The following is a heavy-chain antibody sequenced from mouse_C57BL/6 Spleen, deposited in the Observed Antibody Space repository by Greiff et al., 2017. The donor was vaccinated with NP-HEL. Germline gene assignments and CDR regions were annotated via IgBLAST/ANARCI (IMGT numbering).Heavy chain of an antibody. CDR2: INPSNGGT. D-gene: IGHD1-1*01. J-gene: IGHJ4*01. CDR1: GYTFTSYW. V-gene: IGHV1-53*01. Sequence: QVQLQQPGTELVKPGASVKLSCKASGYTFTSYWMHWVKQRPGPGLEWIGNINPSNGGTNYNEKFKSKATLTVDKSSSTAYMQLSSLTSEDSAVYYCARSDSYYGSRNYAMDYWGQGTSVTVSS. CDR3: ARSDSYYGSRNYAMDY.